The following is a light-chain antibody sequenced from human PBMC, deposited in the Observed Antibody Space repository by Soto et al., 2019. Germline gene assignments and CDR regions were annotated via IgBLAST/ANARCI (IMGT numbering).Light chain of an antibody. CDR2: EGS. CDR3: CSYAGSSTSYVV. CDR1: SSDVGSYNL. J-gene: IGLJ2*01. Sequence: QSALTQPASVSGSPGQSITISCTGTSSDVGSYNLVSWYQQHPGKAPKLMIYEGSKRPSGVSNRFSGSKSGNTASLTISGLQAEDEADYYGCSYAGSSTSYVVFGGGTKVTVL. V-gene: IGLV2-23*01.